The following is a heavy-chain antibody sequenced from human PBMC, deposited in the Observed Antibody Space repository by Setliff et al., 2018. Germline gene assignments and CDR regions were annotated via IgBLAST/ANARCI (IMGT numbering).Heavy chain of an antibody. CDR2: VYYSGTT. Sequence: SETLSLTCAVSDFSVPTVYYWGWIRQPPGKGLEWIASVYYSGTTYYNPSLESRVTMSVDTSKNQFSLTLSSVTAADTAVYYCARLPNYVWGSPVDYWGQGTLVTVSS. CDR1: DFSVPTVYY. V-gene: IGHV4-38-2*01. CDR3: ARLPNYVWGSPVDY. D-gene: IGHD3-16*01. J-gene: IGHJ4*02.